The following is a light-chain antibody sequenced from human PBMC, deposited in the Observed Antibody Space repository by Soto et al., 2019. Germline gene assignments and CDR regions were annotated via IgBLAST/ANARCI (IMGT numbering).Light chain of an antibody. CDR1: QDISNF. CDR3: QQYDNLRVT. V-gene: IGKV1-33*01. J-gene: IGKJ3*01. Sequence: SSLSASXGDRVTITCQASQDISNFLNWYQQKPGKAPKLLIYDASNLETGVPSRFSGGGSGTDFTFTISSLQPEDIATYYCQQYDNLRVTFGPGTKVAIK. CDR2: DAS.